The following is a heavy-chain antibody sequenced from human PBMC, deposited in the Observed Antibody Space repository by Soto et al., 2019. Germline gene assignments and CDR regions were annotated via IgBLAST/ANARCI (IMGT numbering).Heavy chain of an antibody. CDR3: ASVRGEKYGSAWYDVFDI. V-gene: IGHV3-23*01. J-gene: IGHJ3*02. Sequence: EVKLLESGGGLVQPGGSLRLSCVASGFTFAGYTMSWVRQAPGKGLEWVSTIGNNAVNTVYADSVKGRFTISRDNSQNTLFLQMNSQRAEDTAIYYCASVRGEKYGSAWYDVFDIWGQGTMVTVSS. CDR2: IGNNAVNT. D-gene: IGHD6-19*01. CDR1: GFTFAGYT.